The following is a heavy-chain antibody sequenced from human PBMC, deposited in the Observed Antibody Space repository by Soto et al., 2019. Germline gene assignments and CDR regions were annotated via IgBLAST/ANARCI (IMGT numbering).Heavy chain of an antibody. CDR3: ARLAAAGPYYYGMDV. D-gene: IGHD6-13*01. CDR1: GYSFTSYW. Sequence: PGESLKISCKGSGYSFTSYWISWVRQMPGKGLEWMGRIDPSDSYTNYSPSFQGHVTISADKSISTAYLQWSSLKASDTAMYYCARLAAAGPYYYGMDVWGRGTTVTVSS. CDR2: IDPSDSYT. J-gene: IGHJ6*02. V-gene: IGHV5-10-1*01.